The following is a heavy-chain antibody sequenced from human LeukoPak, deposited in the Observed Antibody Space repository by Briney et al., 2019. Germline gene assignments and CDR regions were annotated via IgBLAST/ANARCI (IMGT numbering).Heavy chain of an antibody. J-gene: IGHJ4*02. CDR3: AKERYGGNSEGRYSDY. Sequence: GGSLRLSCAASGFAFDTYAMSWVRQAPGKGLEWVSAISGGGRSRYYADCEKGRCTISRDNSKNTLYMQMNSLRAEDTAVYYCAKERYGGNSEGRYSDYWGQGTLVTVSS. CDR1: GFAFDTYA. CDR2: ISGGGRSR. D-gene: IGHD4-23*01. V-gene: IGHV3-23*01.